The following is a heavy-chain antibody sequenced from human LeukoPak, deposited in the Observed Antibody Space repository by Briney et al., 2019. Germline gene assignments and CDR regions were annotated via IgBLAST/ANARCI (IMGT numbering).Heavy chain of an antibody. V-gene: IGHV3-30*18. CDR1: GFTLSSYG. CDR2: ISYDGRNK. Sequence: GRSLRLSCAASGFTLSSYGMHWVRQAPGKGLEWVAAISYDGRNKEYVDSVKGRFTISRDNSKNTLYLQMNSLRVEDTAVYYCAKDRGYSHGFEYWGQGTLVTVSS. CDR3: AKDRGYSHGFEY. D-gene: IGHD5-12*01. J-gene: IGHJ4*02.